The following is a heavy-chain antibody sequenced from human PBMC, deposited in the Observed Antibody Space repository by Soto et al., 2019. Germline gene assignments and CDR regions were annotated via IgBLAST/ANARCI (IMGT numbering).Heavy chain of an antibody. CDR3: AGGKTYYDFWSGDYYYYGMDV. CDR1: GFTFSSYA. D-gene: IGHD3-3*01. CDR2: ISYDGSNK. J-gene: IGHJ6*02. V-gene: IGHV3-30-3*01. Sequence: QVQLVESGGGVVQPGRSLRLSCAASGFTFSSYAMHWVRQAPGKGLEWVAVISYDGSNKYYADSVKGRFTISRDNSKNTLYLQMNSLRAEDTAVYYCAGGKTYYDFWSGDYYYYGMDVWGQGTTVTVSS.